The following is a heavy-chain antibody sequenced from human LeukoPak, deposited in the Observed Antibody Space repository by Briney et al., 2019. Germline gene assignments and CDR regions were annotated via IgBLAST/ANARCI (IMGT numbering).Heavy chain of an antibody. CDR2: ISGSGGST. J-gene: IGHJ5*02. CDR3: AKDRSWINDVCHGDFDH. CDR1: GFIFSSYA. Sequence: GGSLRLSCAASGFIFSSYAMSWVRQAPGKGLEWVSTISGSGGSTYYADSVKGRFTISRDNSKTTVYLQMNSLRAEDTAVYYCAKDRSWINDVCHGDFDHWGQGTLVTVSS. V-gene: IGHV3-23*01. D-gene: IGHD2-8*01.